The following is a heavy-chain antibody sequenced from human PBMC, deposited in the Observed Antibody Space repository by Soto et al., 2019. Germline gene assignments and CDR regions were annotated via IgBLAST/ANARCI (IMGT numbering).Heavy chain of an antibody. J-gene: IGHJ4*02. CDR3: ARVWRHLIPYYFDY. D-gene: IGHD2-21*01. CDR1: GFTFSSYG. CDR2: ISYDGSNK. V-gene: IGHV3-30*03. Sequence: PGGSLRLSCAASGFTFSSYGMHWVRQAPGKGLEWVAVISYDGSNKYYADSVKGRFTISRDNSKNTLYLQMNSLRVEDTAVYYCARVWRHLIPYYFDYWGRGTLVTVSS.